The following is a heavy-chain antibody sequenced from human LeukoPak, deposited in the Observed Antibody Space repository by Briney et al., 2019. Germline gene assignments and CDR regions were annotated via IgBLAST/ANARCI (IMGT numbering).Heavy chain of an antibody. CDR1: GYTFDTSS. CDR3: TRVRNSNNWWGAFDI. J-gene: IGHJ3*02. CDR2: ISPNNGNT. V-gene: IGHV1-18*01. Sequence: GASVKVSCKAFGYTFDTSSISWLRQAPGQRLEWMGWISPNNGNTHYAQGVQGRVTMTTDTSRSTAYMELRSLRSDDTAMYYCTRVRNSNNWWGAFDIWGQGTMVTVSS. D-gene: IGHD1-1*01.